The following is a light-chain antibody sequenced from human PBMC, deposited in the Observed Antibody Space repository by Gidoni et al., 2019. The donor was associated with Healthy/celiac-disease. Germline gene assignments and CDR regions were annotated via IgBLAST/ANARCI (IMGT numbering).Light chain of an antibody. CDR3: QQYGSSPGT. Sequence: TALTPSPGTLSLSPGERATLSCRASQSVSSSYLAWYQQTPGQAPRLLIYGASSRATGIPDRFSGSGSGTDFTLTISRLEPEDVAVYYCQQYGSSPGTFGQXTKLEIK. J-gene: IGKJ2*01. V-gene: IGKV3-20*01. CDR2: GAS. CDR1: QSVSSSY.